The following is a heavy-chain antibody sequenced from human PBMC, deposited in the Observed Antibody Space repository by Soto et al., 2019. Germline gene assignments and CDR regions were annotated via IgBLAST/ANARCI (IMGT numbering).Heavy chain of an antibody. Sequence: ETLSLTCAVSGGSISSSNWWSWVRQPPGKGLEWIGEIYHSGSTNYNPSLKSRVTISVDKSKNQFSLKLSSVTAADTAVYYCARIPGHYNFYYGMDVWGQGTTVTVSS. V-gene: IGHV4-4*02. CDR3: ARIPGHYNFYYGMDV. CDR2: IYHSGST. J-gene: IGHJ6*02. D-gene: IGHD4-17*01. CDR1: GGSISSSNW.